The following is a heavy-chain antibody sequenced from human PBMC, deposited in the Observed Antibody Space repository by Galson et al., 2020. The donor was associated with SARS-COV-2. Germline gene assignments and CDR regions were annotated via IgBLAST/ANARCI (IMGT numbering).Heavy chain of an antibody. CDR3: AINRALDY. CDR2: MAYDGSNQ. Sequence: GGSLRLSCVAYGFTFSTYAMHWVRQAPGNGLEWVAVMAYDGSNQYYSDSVTGRFTISRDNSKNTLYLQMNSLRLEDTGVYYCAINRALDYWGQGILVTVSS. V-gene: IGHV3-30*03. J-gene: IGHJ4*02. CDR1: GFTFSTYA.